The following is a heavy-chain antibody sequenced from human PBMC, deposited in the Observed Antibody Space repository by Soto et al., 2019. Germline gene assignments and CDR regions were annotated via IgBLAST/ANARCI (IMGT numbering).Heavy chain of an antibody. J-gene: IGHJ6*02. CDR1: GFTFSSYA. CDR2: ISYDGSNK. V-gene: IGHV3-30-3*01. Sequence: QVQLVESGGGVVQPGGSLRLSCAASGFTFSSYAMHWVRQAPGKGLEWVAVISYDGSNKYYADSVKGRFTISRDNSKNTLYLQMNGLRAEDTAVYYCATEYSGSYWNYYDCMDVWGQGTTVTVSS. D-gene: IGHD1-26*01. CDR3: ATEYSGSYWNYYDCMDV.